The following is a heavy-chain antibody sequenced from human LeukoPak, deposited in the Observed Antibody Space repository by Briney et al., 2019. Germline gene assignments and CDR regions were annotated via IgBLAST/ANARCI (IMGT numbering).Heavy chain of an antibody. J-gene: IGHJ4*02. CDR2: MNPNSGNT. D-gene: IGHD2-2*01. V-gene: IGHV1-8*01. CDR3: ARAVRNQLLSEY. CDR1: GYTFSIYD. Sequence: ASVKVSSKTSGYTFSIYDVTWVTQAPGQGLEYMGWMNPNSGNTGCAQKFRGRITMTSDASITSAYMELSSLTSEDTAVYYCARAVRNQLLSEYWGQGTLITVSS.